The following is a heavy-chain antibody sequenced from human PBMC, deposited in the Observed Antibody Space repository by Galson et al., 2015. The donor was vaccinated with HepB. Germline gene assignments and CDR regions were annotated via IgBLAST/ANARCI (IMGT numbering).Heavy chain of an antibody. CDR3: ARDRSCGSTSCGYYYYGMDV. Sequence: SLRLSCAASGFTFSSYSMNWVRQAPGKGLEWVSSISSSSSYIYYADLVKGRFTISRDNAKNSLYLQMNSLRAEDTAVYYCARDRSCGSTSCGYYYYGMDVWGQGTTVTVSS. CDR2: ISSSSSYI. V-gene: IGHV3-21*01. CDR1: GFTFSSYS. J-gene: IGHJ6*02. D-gene: IGHD2-2*01.